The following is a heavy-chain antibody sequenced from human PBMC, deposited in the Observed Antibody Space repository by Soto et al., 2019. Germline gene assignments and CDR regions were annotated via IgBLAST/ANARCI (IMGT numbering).Heavy chain of an antibody. CDR2: IYYSGST. CDR3: ARQIVGITMIATLFDY. J-gene: IGHJ4*02. D-gene: IGHD3-22*01. V-gene: IGHV4-61*01. Sequence: PSETLSLTCTVSGGSVSSGSYYWSWIRQPPGKGLEWIGYIYYSGSTNYNPSLKSRVTISVDTSKNQFSLKLSSVTAADTAVYYCARQIVGITMIATLFDYWGQGTLVTVSS. CDR1: GGSVSSGSYY.